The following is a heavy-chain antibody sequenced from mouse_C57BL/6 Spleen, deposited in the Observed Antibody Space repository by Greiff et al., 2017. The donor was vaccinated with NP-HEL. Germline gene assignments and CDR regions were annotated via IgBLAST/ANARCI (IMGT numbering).Heavy chain of an antibody. V-gene: IGHV1-53*01. D-gene: IGHD1-1*01. CDR3: ARRAITTHRYWYFDV. J-gene: IGHJ1*03. CDR1: GYTFTSYW. CDR2: INPSNGGT. Sequence: QVQLQQPGTELVKPGASVKLSCKASGYTFTSYWMHWVTQRPGQGLEWIGNINPSNGGTNYNEKFKSKATLTVDKSSSTAYMQLSSLPSEDSAVYYCARRAITTHRYWYFDVWGTGTTVTVSS.